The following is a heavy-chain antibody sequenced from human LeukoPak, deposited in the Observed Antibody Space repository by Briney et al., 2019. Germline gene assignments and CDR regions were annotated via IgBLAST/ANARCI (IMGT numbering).Heavy chain of an antibody. Sequence: PSETLSLTCAVYGGSFSGYYWSWIRQPPGKGLEWIGEINHSGSTNYNPSLKSRVTISVDTSKNQFSLKLSSVTAADTAVYYCARDGLAVAAEFDYWGQGTLATVSS. CDR2: INHSGST. V-gene: IGHV4-34*01. D-gene: IGHD6-19*01. J-gene: IGHJ4*02. CDR3: ARDGLAVAAEFDY. CDR1: GGSFSGYY.